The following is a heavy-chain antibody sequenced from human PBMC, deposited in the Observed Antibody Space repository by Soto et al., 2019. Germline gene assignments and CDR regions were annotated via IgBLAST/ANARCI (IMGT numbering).Heavy chain of an antibody. J-gene: IGHJ6*02. CDR1: GFTFDEYA. V-gene: IGHV3-9*01. Sequence: EMQLVESGGGLVQPDRSLRLSCAASGFTFDEYAMHWVRQAPGKGLEWVSSISWNSANIAYADSVKGRFTISRDNARNSLYLQMNSLRAEDTAVYYCAKGGGGDSYYHGMDVWGQGTTVTVSS. D-gene: IGHD2-21*02. CDR3: AKGGGGDSYYHGMDV. CDR2: ISWNSANI.